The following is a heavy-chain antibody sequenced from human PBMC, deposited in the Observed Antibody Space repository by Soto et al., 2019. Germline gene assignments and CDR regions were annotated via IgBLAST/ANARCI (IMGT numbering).Heavy chain of an antibody. J-gene: IGHJ4*02. Sequence: QVQMVQSGAEVKKPGSSARVSCKVSGGTFSRHSISWVRQAPGQGLEWMGGIIPIFDATQYAQKFQGRLTITANESTTTFHMALSGLRHEDTAIYFCARDLTSVRGSWGQGTLVTVS. V-gene: IGHV1-69*01. D-gene: IGHD3-10*01. CDR2: IIPIFDAT. CDR1: GGTFSRHS. CDR3: ARDLTSVRGS.